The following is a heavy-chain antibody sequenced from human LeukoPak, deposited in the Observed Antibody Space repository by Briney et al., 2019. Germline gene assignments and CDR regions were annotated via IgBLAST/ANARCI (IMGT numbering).Heavy chain of an antibody. J-gene: IGHJ4*02. D-gene: IGHD3-10*01. CDR3: AKTEKIYGSFDY. CDR1: GGSFSGYY. Sequence: ETLSLTCAVYGGSFSGYYWSWIRQPPGKGLEWIGEINHSGSTNYNPSLKSRVTISVDTSKNQFSLKLSSVTAADTAVYYCAKTEKIYGSFDYWGQGTLVTVSS. V-gene: IGHV4-34*01. CDR2: INHSGST.